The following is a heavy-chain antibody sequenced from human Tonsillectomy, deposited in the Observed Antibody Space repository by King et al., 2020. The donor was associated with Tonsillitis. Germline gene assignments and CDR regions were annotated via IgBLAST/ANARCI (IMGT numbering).Heavy chain of an antibody. CDR3: ARICYDSSGYRYFDY. CDR1: GYIFTSYS. CDR2: INPGGGST. Sequence: VQLVESGAEVKKPGASVKVSCKASGYIFTSYSLHWVRQAPGQGLEWMAIINPGGGSTSYAPKFQGRGTMTRDTSTSTVYMELSSLRSEDTAVYYCARICYDSSGYRYFDYWGQGTLVTVSS. V-gene: IGHV1-46*01. D-gene: IGHD3-22*01. J-gene: IGHJ4*02.